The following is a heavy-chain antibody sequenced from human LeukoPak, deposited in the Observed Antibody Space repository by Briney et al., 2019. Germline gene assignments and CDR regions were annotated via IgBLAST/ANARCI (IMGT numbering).Heavy chain of an antibody. CDR3: SSWPVGDASGSKVDY. V-gene: IGHV4-4*02. CDR2: IYHTGSS. D-gene: IGHD3-10*01. CDR1: GGSISSNMW. J-gene: IGHJ4*02. Sequence: SGTLSLICTVSGGSISSNMWWTWVRQPPGKGLEWIGEIYHTGSSNYNLSLKSRVTISIDKSKNQFSLKVSSVTAADMAVYYCSSWPVGDASGSKVDYWGQGTLVTVSS.